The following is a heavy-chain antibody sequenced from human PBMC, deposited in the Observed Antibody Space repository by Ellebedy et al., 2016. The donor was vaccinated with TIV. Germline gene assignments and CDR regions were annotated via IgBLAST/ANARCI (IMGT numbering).Heavy chain of an antibody. CDR1: DGSISNFH. CDR2: IYFSGIT. Sequence: MPSETLSLTCTVSDGSISNFHWSWIRQPPGKGLEWFGYIYFSGITNYNPSLKSRVTMSVDTSKNQFSLKLSSVTTADPAVYYCARWVGHFDFWGQGAQVTVSS. J-gene: IGHJ4*02. CDR3: ARWVGHFDF. V-gene: IGHV4-59*01. D-gene: IGHD1-26*01.